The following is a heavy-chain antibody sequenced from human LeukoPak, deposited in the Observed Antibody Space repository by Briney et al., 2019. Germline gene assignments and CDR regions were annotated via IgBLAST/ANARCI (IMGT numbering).Heavy chain of an antibody. CDR2: ISWDGGST. D-gene: IGHD5-12*01. CDR3: AKADSGYDSPYCGY. Sequence: GGSLRLSCAASGFTFDDYAMHWVRQAPGKGLEWVSLISWDGGSTYYADSVKGRFTISRDNSKNSLYLQMNSLRAEDTALYYCAKADSGYDSPYCGYWGQGTLVTVSS. V-gene: IGHV3-43D*03. J-gene: IGHJ4*02. CDR1: GFTFDDYA.